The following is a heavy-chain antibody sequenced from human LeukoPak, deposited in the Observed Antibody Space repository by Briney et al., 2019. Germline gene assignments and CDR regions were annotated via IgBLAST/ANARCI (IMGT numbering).Heavy chain of an antibody. CDR1: GYSFTDYY. CDR2: INPNSGGT. CDR3: ARRIGWLHNAFDI. D-gene: IGHD5-24*01. V-gene: IGHV1-2*02. J-gene: IGHJ3*02. Sequence: GASVKVSCQASGYSFTDYYIHWVRQAPGQGLEWMAWINPNSGGTRFAQKFQGRVTMTRDTSISTVYMELSSLRSDDTAVYYCARRIGWLHNAFDIWGQGTMVTVSS.